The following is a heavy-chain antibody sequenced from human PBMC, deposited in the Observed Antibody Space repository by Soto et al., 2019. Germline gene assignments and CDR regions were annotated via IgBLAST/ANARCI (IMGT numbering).Heavy chain of an antibody. J-gene: IGHJ3*02. CDR3: ARRFVGYCSGGSCEGMDAFDI. CDR2: IYYSGST. CDR1: GGSISSYY. D-gene: IGHD2-15*01. Sequence: SETLSLTCTVSGGSISSYYWSWIRQPPGKGLEWIGYIYYSGSTNYNPSLKSRVTISVDTSKNQFSLKLSSVTAADTAVYYCARRFVGYCSGGSCEGMDAFDIWGQGTMVTVSS. V-gene: IGHV4-59*08.